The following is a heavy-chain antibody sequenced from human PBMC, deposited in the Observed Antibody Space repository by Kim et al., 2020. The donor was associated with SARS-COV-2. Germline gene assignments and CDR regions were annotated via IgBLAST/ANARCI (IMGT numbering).Heavy chain of an antibody. D-gene: IGHD3-22*01. CDR2: IYYSGST. CDR1: GGSISSYY. V-gene: IGHV4-59*13. Sequence: SETLSLTCTVSGGSISSYYWSWIRQPPGKGLEWIGYIYYSGSTNYNPSLKSRVTISVDTSKNQFSLKLSSVTAADTAVYYCARTSGSDAFDIWGQGTMVTVSS. J-gene: IGHJ3*02. CDR3: ARTSGSDAFDI.